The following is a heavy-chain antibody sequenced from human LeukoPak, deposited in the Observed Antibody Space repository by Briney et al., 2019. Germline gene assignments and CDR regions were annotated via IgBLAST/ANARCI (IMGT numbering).Heavy chain of an antibody. Sequence: PGGSLRLSCAASGFTFSSYSMNWVRQAPGKGLEWVSSISSSSYIYYADSVKGRFTISRDNAKNSLYLQMNSLRAEDTAVYYRAREHDYRVYYYYYYMDVWGKGTTVTVSS. J-gene: IGHJ6*03. V-gene: IGHV3-21*01. CDR3: AREHDYRVYYYYYYMDV. CDR1: GFTFSSYS. D-gene: IGHD4-11*01. CDR2: ISSSSYI.